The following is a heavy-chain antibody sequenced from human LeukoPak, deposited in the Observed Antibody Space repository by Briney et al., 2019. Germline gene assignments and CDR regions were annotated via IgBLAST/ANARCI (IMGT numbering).Heavy chain of an antibody. D-gene: IGHD5-24*01. CDR2: IIPIFGTA. J-gene: IGHJ4*02. CDR1: GYTFTSYG. CDR3: AREYGRDGYNHLDY. Sequence: ASVKVSCKASGYTFTSYGISWVRQAPGQGLEWMGGIIPIFGTANYAQKFQGRVTITADESTSTAYMELSSLRSEDTAVYYCAREYGRDGYNHLDYWGQGTLVTVSS. V-gene: IGHV1-69*13.